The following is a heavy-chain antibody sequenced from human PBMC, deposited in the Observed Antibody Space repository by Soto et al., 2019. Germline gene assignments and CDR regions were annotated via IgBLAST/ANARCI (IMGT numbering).Heavy chain of an antibody. D-gene: IGHD6-6*01. V-gene: IGHV4-34*01. Sequence: XETLSLTCAVYGGSFSGYYWSWIRQPPGKGLEWIGEINHSGSTNYNPSLKSRVTISVDTSKNQFSLKLSSVTAADTAVYYCARGLGRQLQYWGQGTLVTVSS. CDR3: ARGLGRQLQY. CDR1: GGSFSGYY. CDR2: INHSGST. J-gene: IGHJ4*02.